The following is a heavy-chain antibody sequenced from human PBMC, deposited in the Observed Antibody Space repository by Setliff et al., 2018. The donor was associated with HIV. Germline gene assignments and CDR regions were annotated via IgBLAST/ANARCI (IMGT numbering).Heavy chain of an antibody. CDR2: IYYSGST. CDR1: GGSLSSYS. V-gene: IGHV4-34*10. Sequence: LSLTCAVYGGSLSSYSWSWIRQPPGKGLEWIGYIYYSGSTNYNPSLKSRATMSVDTSNNRFSLKLSSVTALDTAVYYCAKTVVGDSYALPNDGFDIWGQGTMVTVSS. CDR3: AKTVVGDSYALPNDGFDI. D-gene: IGHD3-16*01. J-gene: IGHJ3*02.